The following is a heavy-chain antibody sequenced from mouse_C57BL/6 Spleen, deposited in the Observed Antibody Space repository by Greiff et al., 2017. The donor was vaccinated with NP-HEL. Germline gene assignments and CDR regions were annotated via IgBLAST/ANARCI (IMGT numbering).Heavy chain of an antibody. CDR3: ATTVVEEAWFAY. CDR1: GYAFSSSW. V-gene: IGHV1-82*01. Sequence: VQLMESGPELVKPGASVKISCKASGYAFSSSWMNWVKQRPGKGLEWIGRIYPGDGDTNYNGKFKGKATLTADKSSSTAYMQLSSLTSEDSAVYFCATTVVEEAWFAYWGQGTLVTVSA. J-gene: IGHJ3*01. D-gene: IGHD1-1*01. CDR2: IYPGDGDT.